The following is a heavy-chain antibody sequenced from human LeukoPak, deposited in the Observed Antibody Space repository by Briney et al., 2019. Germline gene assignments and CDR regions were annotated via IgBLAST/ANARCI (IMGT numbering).Heavy chain of an antibody. J-gene: IGHJ5*02. CDR3: AREYQLLGTVYNYFDP. D-gene: IGHD2-2*01. CDR1: GYTFIGYY. Sequence: GASVKVSCKASGYTFIGYYMHWVRQAPGQGLEWMGWINPNSGGTNYAQKSQGRVTMTRNTSISTAYMELTSLRSDDTAVYYCAREYQLLGTVYNYFDPWGQGTLVTVSS. CDR2: INPNSGGT. V-gene: IGHV1-2*02.